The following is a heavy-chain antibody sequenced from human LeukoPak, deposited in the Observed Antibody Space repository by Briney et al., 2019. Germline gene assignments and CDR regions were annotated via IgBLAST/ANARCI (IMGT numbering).Heavy chain of an antibody. CDR3: TAGTGRSDFDY. CDR1: GFSFSNAW. V-gene: IGHV3-15*01. J-gene: IGHJ4*02. D-gene: IGHD3/OR15-3a*01. Sequence: GGSLRLSCAASGFSFSNAWMSWVRQAPGKGLEWVGRIKRKGDDGTIDYAAPVKGRLTISRDDSRNTLYLQMNSLKNEDTAVYYCTAGTGRSDFDYWGQGTLVTVSP. CDR2: IKRKGDDGTI.